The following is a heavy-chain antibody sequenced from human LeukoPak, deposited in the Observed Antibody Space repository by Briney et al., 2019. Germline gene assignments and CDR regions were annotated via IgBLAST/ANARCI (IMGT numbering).Heavy chain of an antibody. J-gene: IGHJ4*02. CDR1: GLTFSSYW. CDR3: GRVGAYYGSGSYSDY. D-gene: IGHD3-10*01. Sequence: PGGSLRLSCAASGLTFSSYWMSWVRQAPGKGLEWVANINQDGSQKYHVDSVKGRFTISRDNAKKSLYLQMNSLRAEDTAVYYCGRVGAYYGSGSYSDYWGQGTLVTVSS. V-gene: IGHV3-7*01. CDR2: INQDGSQK.